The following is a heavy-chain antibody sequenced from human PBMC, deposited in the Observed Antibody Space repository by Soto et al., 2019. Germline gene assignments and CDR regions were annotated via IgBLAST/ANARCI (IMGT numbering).Heavy chain of an antibody. V-gene: IGHV3-30*18. Sequence: QVQLVESGGGVVQPGRSLRLSCAASGFTFSHYAMHWVRQAPGKGLEWVALMSYDGSNEYYADSVKGRFTISRDNSKNTLDLQMNSLRAEDTAVYYCAKDGSHTFDYLGQGTLVTVAS. J-gene: IGHJ4*02. CDR1: GFTFSHYA. CDR3: AKDGSHTFDY. CDR2: MSYDGSNE. D-gene: IGHD1-26*01.